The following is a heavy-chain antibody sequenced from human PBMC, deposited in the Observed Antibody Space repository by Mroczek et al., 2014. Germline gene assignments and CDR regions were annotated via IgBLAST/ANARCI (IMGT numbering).Heavy chain of an antibody. Sequence: QVQLQQWGGRTVEAFGDPVPHLRCLCGSVQWLLLELDPPAPTGRGVEWIGEINHSGSTNYNPSLKSRVTISVDTSKNQFSLKLSSVTAADTAVYYCARGIGYSSGWYDYYYYMDVWGKGTTVTVSS. CDR1: GSVQWLL. D-gene: IGHD6-19*01. CDR2: INHSGST. J-gene: IGHJ6*03. CDR3: ARGIGYSSGWYDYYYYMDV. V-gene: IGHV4-34*01.